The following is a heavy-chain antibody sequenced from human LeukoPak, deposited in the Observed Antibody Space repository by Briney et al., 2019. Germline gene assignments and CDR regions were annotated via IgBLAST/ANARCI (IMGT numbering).Heavy chain of an antibody. CDR3: ARDQFGSGIVDD. CDR1: GASIGSYY. D-gene: IGHD3-10*01. Sequence: SETLSLTCTVSGASIGSYYWNWIRQPPGKGLEWIGYIHYTGSTNFNPSLKSRVTISIDTSKNQFSLTLSSVTAADTAVYYCARDQFGSGIVDDWGQGTLVTVSS. J-gene: IGHJ4*02. V-gene: IGHV4-59*01. CDR2: IHYTGST.